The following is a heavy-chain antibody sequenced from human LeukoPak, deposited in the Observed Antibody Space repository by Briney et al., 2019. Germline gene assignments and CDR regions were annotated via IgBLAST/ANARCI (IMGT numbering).Heavy chain of an antibody. CDR1: EFTVSSNY. CDR2: IYSGGST. Sequence: PGGSLRLSCAASEFTVSSNYMSWVRQAPGKGLEWVSVIYSGGSTYYADSVKGRFTISRDNSKNTLYLQMNSLRAEDTAVYYCAIGAATHLDYWGQGTLVTVSS. J-gene: IGHJ4*02. V-gene: IGHV3-66*01. CDR3: AIGAATHLDY. D-gene: IGHD3-3*01.